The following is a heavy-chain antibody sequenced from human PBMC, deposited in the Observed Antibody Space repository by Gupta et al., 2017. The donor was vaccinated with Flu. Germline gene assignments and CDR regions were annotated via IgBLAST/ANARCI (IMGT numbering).Heavy chain of an antibody. J-gene: IGHJ6*01. V-gene: IGHV1-69*06. CDR2: IIPIFGTP. CDR1: GGTSSTYI. Sequence: QVQLVQSGAEVKKPGSSVKVSCTASGGTSSTYIISWVRQAPGQGLEWMGGIIPIFGTPFYTQKFQGRVTITADKSSSTAYMEVHSLQSEDKAVYYCARTGIAAAWSPLYGMDVWGQGTTVTVSS. CDR3: ARTGIAAAWSPLYGMDV. D-gene: IGHD6-13*01.